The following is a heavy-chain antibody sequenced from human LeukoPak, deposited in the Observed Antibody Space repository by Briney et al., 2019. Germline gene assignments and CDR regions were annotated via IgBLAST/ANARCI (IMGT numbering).Heavy chain of an antibody. V-gene: IGHV4-59*02. CDR1: GGSVSSYY. Sequence: SETLSLTCTVSGGSVSSYYWSWIRQPPGKGLEWIGYFSYSGNTNYNPSLKSRVTISVDTSKDQFSLKLNSVTAADTAVYYCARGPLDSGYTYFDYWGQGTLVSVAS. D-gene: IGHD5-12*01. CDR3: ARGPLDSGYTYFDY. J-gene: IGHJ4*02. CDR2: FSYSGNT.